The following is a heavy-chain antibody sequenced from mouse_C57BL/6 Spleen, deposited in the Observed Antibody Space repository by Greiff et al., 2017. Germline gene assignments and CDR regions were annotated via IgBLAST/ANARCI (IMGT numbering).Heavy chain of an antibody. CDR2: IDPSDSNT. CDR1: GYTFTSYW. D-gene: IGHD1-1*02. CDR3: AGSGYYFDY. J-gene: IGHJ2*01. V-gene: IGHV1-59*01. Sequence: QVQLQQPGAELVRPGTSVKLSCKASGYTFTSYWMHWVKQRPGQGLEWFGVIDPSDSNTNYNQKFKGKATLTVDTSSSTAYMQLSSLTSEDSAVYYCAGSGYYFDYWGQGTTLTVSS.